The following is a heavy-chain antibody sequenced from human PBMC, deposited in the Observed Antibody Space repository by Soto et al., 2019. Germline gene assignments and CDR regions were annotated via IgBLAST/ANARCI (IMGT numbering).Heavy chain of an antibody. Sequence: QVQLVQSGAEVKKPGASVKVSCKASGYTFTGYYMHWVRQAPGQGLDWMGWINPNSGGTNYAQKFQGWVTMTRDTSISTAYMELSRMRSDDTAVYYCARSKLVVVPAAMPGGWFDPWGQGTLVTVSS. CDR1: GYTFTGYY. D-gene: IGHD2-2*01. V-gene: IGHV1-2*04. J-gene: IGHJ5*02. CDR3: ARSKLVVVPAAMPGGWFDP. CDR2: INPNSGGT.